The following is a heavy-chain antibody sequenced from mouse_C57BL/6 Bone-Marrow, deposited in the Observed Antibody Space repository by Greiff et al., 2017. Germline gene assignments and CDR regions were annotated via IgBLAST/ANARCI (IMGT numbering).Heavy chain of an antibody. J-gene: IGHJ3*01. CDR1: GYTFTSYW. Sequence: VQLQQPGAELVKPGASVKMSCKASGYTFTSYWITWVKQRPGQGLEWIGDIYPGRGSTNYNEKFKSKATLTVDTSSSTAYMQLSSLTSEDSAVYYCARAWGVRWFFYYWCRGTLVTVTA. CDR3: ARAWGVRWFFYY. CDR2: IYPGRGST. D-gene: IGHD2-3*01. V-gene: IGHV1-55*01.